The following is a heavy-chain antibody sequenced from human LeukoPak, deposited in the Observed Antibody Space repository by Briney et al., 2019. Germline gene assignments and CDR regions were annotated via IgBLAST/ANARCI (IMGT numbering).Heavy chain of an antibody. CDR3: ARGDGYNENFDY. J-gene: IGHJ4*02. CDR1: GYTFTSYG. CDR2: IIPIFGTA. Sequence: GPPVKVSCEASGYTFTSYGISWVRQAPGQGLEWMGGIIPIFGTANYAQKFQGRVTITADESTSTAYMELSSLRSEDTAVYYCARGDGYNENFDYWGQGTLVTVSS. D-gene: IGHD5-24*01. V-gene: IGHV1-69*13.